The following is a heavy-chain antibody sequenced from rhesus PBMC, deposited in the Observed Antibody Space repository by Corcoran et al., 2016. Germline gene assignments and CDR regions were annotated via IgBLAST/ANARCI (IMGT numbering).Heavy chain of an antibody. V-gene: IGHV3-116*01. D-gene: IGHD3-3*01. CDR2: IRNKAKGVTA. J-gene: IGHJ4*01. CDR3: TTVKNFWTGYYGFDY. CDR1: GFTFSDHY. Sequence: EMQLVESGGGLVQPGGSLRLSCAASGFTFSDHYMEWFRQAPGRGPDWGGLIRNKAKGVTAESAASVKGRLTISRDDSKNVTYLQMNSLKTEDTAVYYCTTVKNFWTGYYGFDYWGQGVLVTVSS.